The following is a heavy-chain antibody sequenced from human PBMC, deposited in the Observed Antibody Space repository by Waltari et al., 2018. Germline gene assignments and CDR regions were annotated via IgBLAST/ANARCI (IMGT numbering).Heavy chain of an antibody. CDR1: GGSISSYY. J-gene: IGHJ6*03. Sequence: QVQLQESGPGLVKPSETLSLTCTVSGGSISSYYWSWIRQPPGKGLEWIGYIYYSGRTNYHPSLKSRVTISVDTSKNQFSLKLSSVTAADTAVYYCARHYVLRYFGWDYYYMDVWGKGTTVTISS. D-gene: IGHD3-9*01. V-gene: IGHV4-59*08. CDR3: ARHYVLRYFGWDYYYMDV. CDR2: IYYSGRT.